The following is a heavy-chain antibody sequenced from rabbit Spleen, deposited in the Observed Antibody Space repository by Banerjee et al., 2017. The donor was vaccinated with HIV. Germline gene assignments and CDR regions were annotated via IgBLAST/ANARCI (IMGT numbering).Heavy chain of an antibody. V-gene: IGHV1S45*01. CDR3: ARGSAAMTMVITGYYLSL. CDR2: IVTGSAST. D-gene: IGHD2-1*01. Sequence: QQQLEESGGDLVKPEGSLTLTCTASGFSFSSSYWISWVRQAPGKGLEWIGCIVTGSASTSYASWAKGRFTISKTSSTTVTLQLNSLTAADTATYFCARGSAAMTMVITGYYLSLWGPGTLVTVS. CDR1: GFSFSSSYW. J-gene: IGHJ4*01.